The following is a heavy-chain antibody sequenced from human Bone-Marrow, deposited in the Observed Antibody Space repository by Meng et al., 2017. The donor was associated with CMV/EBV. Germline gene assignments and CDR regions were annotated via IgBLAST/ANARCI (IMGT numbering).Heavy chain of an antibody. J-gene: IGHJ4*02. Sequence: ASVKVSCKASGYTFTSYGISWVRQAPGQGLEWMGWISAYNGNTNYAQKLQGRVTMTTDTSTSTAYMELRRLRSDDTAVYYCARAHPRPFMITFGGVIVFDYWGQGTLVTVSS. CDR3: ARAHPRPFMITFGGVIVFDY. CDR1: GYTFTSYG. D-gene: IGHD3-16*02. V-gene: IGHV1-18*01. CDR2: ISAYNGNT.